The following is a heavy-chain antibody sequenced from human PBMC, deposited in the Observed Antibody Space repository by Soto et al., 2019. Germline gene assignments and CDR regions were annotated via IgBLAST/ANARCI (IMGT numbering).Heavy chain of an antibody. D-gene: IGHD3-16*01. CDR2: IIPIFGTA. CDR1: GGTFSSYA. J-gene: IGHJ6*02. Sequence: QVQLVQSGAEVKKPGSSVKVSCKASGGTFSSYAISWVRQAPGQGLEWMGGIIPIFGTANYAQKFQGRVTITADESTSTAYMELSSLISEDTAVYYCAREGGSVYYYGMDVWGQGTTVTVSS. V-gene: IGHV1-69*01. CDR3: AREGGSVYYYGMDV.